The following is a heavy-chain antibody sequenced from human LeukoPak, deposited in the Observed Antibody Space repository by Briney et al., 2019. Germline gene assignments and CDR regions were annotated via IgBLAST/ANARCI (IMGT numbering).Heavy chain of an antibody. D-gene: IGHD3-22*01. CDR1: GYTFTSYY. J-gene: IGHJ4*02. CDR3: ARESYYDSSGSSYYFDY. Sequence: ASVKVSCKASGYTFTSYYMHWVRQAPGQGLEWMGIINPSGGSTSYAQKFQGRVTMTRDTSTSTVYTELSSLRSEDTAVYYRARESYYDSSGSSYYFDYWGQGTLVTASS. V-gene: IGHV1-46*01. CDR2: INPSGGST.